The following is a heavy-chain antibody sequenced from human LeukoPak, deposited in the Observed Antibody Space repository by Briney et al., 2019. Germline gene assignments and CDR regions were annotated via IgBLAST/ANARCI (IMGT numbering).Heavy chain of an antibody. V-gene: IGHV4-34*01. CDR3: AKGKAGHYHSVTDEYYYYMDV. CDR2: ISYSGST. CDR1: GGYFSGFY. J-gene: IGHJ6*03. D-gene: IGHD3-9*01. Sequence: PSETLSLTCVVDGGYFSGFYWTWIRQAPGKGLEWIGEISYSGSTKYNPSLKSRVTMEVDTPKKQISLNLSSLTAADTAVYYCAKGKAGHYHSVTDEYYYYMDVWGKGTTVIVSS.